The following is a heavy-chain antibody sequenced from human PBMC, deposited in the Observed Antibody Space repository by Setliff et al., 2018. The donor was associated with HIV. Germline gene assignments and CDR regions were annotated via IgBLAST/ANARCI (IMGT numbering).Heavy chain of an antibody. V-gene: IGHV1-69*13. J-gene: IGHJ6*02. CDR3: ARPAVLISTDYYYYMDV. Sequence: SVKVSCKSSGGTFSSYGVTWVRQAPGQGLEWMGGVIPLFGTERVAQKFQGRVTITADESTNTAYMELSSLRSEDTAIYYCARPAVLISTDYYYYMDVWGQGTTVTVSS. CDR2: VIPLFGTE. D-gene: IGHD6-19*01. CDR1: GGTFSSYG.